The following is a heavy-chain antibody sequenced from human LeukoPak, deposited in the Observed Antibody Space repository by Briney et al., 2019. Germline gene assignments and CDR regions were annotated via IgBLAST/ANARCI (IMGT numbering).Heavy chain of an antibody. D-gene: IGHD4/OR15-4a*01. CDR1: GFTFSSYA. Sequence: GGSLRLSCAASGFTFSSYAMGWVRQPPGKGLEWVSSIGGSGGGTYYADSVKGRFTISRDNSKNTLYLQMNNLRAEDTAVYYCARRAGAYSHPYDYWGQGTLVTVSS. CDR3: ARRAGAYSHPYDY. V-gene: IGHV3-23*01. J-gene: IGHJ4*02. CDR2: IGGSGGGT.